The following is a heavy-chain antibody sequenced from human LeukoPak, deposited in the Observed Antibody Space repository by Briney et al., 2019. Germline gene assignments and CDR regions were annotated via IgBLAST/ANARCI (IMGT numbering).Heavy chain of an antibody. D-gene: IGHD1-14*01. CDR3: ARDSYRALEY. J-gene: IGHJ4*02. V-gene: IGHV3-7*01. CDR2: ISQDGSER. Sequence: GGSLRLSCAASGFTFSRHWMNWVRQAPGKGLEWVAHISQDGSERNYGDSVKGRFTISRDNAKNSLYLQMNSLRDEDTAVYYCARDSYRALEYWGRGNLVTVSS. CDR1: GFTFSRHW.